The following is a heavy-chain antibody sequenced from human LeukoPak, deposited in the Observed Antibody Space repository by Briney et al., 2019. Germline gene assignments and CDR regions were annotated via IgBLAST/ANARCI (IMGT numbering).Heavy chain of an antibody. CDR2: ISSSGSTI. CDR3: AVTYYYDSSGYYYSSDWYFDL. V-gene: IGHV3-11*04. D-gene: IGHD3-22*01. J-gene: IGHJ2*01. CDR1: GFTFSDYY. Sequence: GGSLRLSCAASGFTFSDYYMSWIRQAPGKGLEWVSYISSSGSTIYYADSVEGRFTISRDNAKNSLYLQMNSLRAEDTAVYYCAVTYYYDSSGYYYSSDWYFDLWGRGTLVTVSS.